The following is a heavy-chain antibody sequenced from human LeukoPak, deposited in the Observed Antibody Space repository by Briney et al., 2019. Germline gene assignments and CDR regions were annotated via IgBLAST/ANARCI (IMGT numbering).Heavy chain of an antibody. D-gene: IGHD3-22*01. V-gene: IGHV3-30*02. CDR2: IRYDGSNK. CDR3: AKDQKHYYDSSGYYRIPHY. J-gene: IGHJ4*02. Sequence: GGSLRLSCAASGFTFSDYYMSWIRQAPGKGLEWVAFIRYDGSNKYYADSVKGRFTISRDNSKNTLYLQMNSLRAEDTAVYYCAKDQKHYYDSSGYYRIPHYWGQGTLVTVSS. CDR1: GFTFSDYY.